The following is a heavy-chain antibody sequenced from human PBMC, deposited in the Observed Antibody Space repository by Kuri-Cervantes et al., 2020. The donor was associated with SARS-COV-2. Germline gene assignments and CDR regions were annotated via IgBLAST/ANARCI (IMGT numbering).Heavy chain of an antibody. CDR3: ARDLSWAAAGSLDY. CDR1: GFTFSSYG. CDR2: ISYDGSDK. Sequence: GGSLRLSCAASGFTFSSYGIHWVRQAPGKGLEWVAVISYDGSDKYYADSVKGRFTISRDNSKNTLYLQMNSLRAEDTAVYYCARDLSWAAAGSLDYWGQGTLVTVSS. J-gene: IGHJ4*02. V-gene: IGHV3-30*03. D-gene: IGHD6-13*01.